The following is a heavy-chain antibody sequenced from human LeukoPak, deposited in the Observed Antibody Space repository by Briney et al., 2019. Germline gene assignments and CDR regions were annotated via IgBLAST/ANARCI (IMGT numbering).Heavy chain of an antibody. CDR1: GFTFSNSW. CDR3: ARHRGPSLYSSAYFDY. Sequence: GGSLRLSCAASGFTFSNSWMHWVRQAPGKGLEWVAVTSYDGTNKYYADSVKGRFTVSRDISKNTLYLQMNSLTAEDTAVYYCARHRGPSLYSSAYFDYWGQGTLVPVSS. CDR2: TSYDGTNK. D-gene: IGHD3-22*01. V-gene: IGHV3-30-3*01. J-gene: IGHJ4*02.